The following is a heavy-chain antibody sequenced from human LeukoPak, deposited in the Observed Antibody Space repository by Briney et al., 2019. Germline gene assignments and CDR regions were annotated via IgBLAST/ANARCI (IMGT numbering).Heavy chain of an antibody. CDR2: INWMGGNA. Sequence: PGGSLRLSCVASGFMFDDFGMSWVRQAPGKGLEWVSGINWMGGNAVYPDSMKGRFTISRDNAKNSVFLQLDRPRVEDTAVYYCTRRAGDTTHRHFDLWGRGTLVIVSS. J-gene: IGHJ2*01. D-gene: IGHD1-26*01. CDR1: GFMFDDFG. V-gene: IGHV3-20*04. CDR3: TRRAGDTTHRHFDL.